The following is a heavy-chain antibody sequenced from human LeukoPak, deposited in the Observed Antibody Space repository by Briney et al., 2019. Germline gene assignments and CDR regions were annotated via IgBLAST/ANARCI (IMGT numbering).Heavy chain of an antibody. Sequence: SETLSLTCAVYGVSFSGYYWSWIRQPPEKGLEWIGEINHSGSTNYNPSLKSRVTISVDTSKNQFSLKLSSVTAADTAVYYCATVAGGGYDAPYYFDYWGQGTLVTVSS. CDR2: INHSGST. D-gene: IGHD5-12*01. J-gene: IGHJ4*02. CDR1: GVSFSGYY. CDR3: ATVAGGGYDAPYYFDY. V-gene: IGHV4-34*01.